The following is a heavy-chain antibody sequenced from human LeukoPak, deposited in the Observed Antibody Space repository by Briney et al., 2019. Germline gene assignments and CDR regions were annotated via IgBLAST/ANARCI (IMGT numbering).Heavy chain of an antibody. CDR3: ARLGYDILTGYPYYYYYMDV. J-gene: IGHJ6*03. CDR2: ISGDGGST. V-gene: IGHV3-43*02. Sequence: GGSLRLSCAASGFTFDDYAMHWVRQAPGKGLEWVSLISGDGGSTYYADSVKGRFTISRDNSKNSLYLQMNSLRTEDTAMYYCARLGYDILTGYPYYYYYMDVWGKGTTVTVSS. D-gene: IGHD3-9*01. CDR1: GFTFDDYA.